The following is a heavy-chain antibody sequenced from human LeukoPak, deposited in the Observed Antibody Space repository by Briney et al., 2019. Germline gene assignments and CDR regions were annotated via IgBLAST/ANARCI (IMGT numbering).Heavy chain of an antibody. J-gene: IGHJ4*02. CDR2: IYSGGST. D-gene: IGHD1-26*01. CDR3: AREGLNSGSYFDY. Sequence: GGSLRLSCAASGFTVSSNYMSWVRQAPGKGLEWVSVIYSGGSTYYADSVKGRFTISRDNSENTLYLQMNSLSAEDTAVYYCAREGLNSGSYFDYWGQGTLVTVSS. V-gene: IGHV3-53*01. CDR1: GFTVSSNY.